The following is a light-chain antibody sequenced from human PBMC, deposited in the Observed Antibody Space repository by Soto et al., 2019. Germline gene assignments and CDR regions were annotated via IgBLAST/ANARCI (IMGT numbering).Light chain of an antibody. CDR1: QSNSTY. CDR3: QQINSWPYT. J-gene: IGKJ5*01. Sequence: IQMTHSPSALSASLGYRVTVTFRASQSNSTYLNWYQQKPGKAPKLLIYTASNLQSGVSSRFSGGGSGTDFTLTISSLQPEDFATYYCQQINSWPYTFGQGTRLEIK. V-gene: IGKV1-39*01. CDR2: TAS.